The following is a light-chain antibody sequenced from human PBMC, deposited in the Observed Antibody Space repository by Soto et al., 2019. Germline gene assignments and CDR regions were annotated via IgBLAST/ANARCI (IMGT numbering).Light chain of an antibody. V-gene: IGKV3-15*01. CDR1: QSVSSN. CDR2: GAS. CDR3: QQYGSSLIT. Sequence: EIVMTQSPATLSVSPGERATLSFRASQSVSSNLAWYQQKPGQAPRLLIYGASTSATGLPARFSGSASGTEFTLTISSLQSEDFAVYYCQQYGSSLITFGQGTRLEIK. J-gene: IGKJ5*01.